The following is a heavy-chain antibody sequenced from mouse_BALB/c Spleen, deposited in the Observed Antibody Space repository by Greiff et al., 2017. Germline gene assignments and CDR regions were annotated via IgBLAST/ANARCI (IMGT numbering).Heavy chain of an antibody. CDR2: ISSGGST. D-gene: IGHD2-1*01. CDR3: ARDGEDGNYVAGFAY. Sequence: DVLLVESGGGLVKPGGSLKLSCAASGFTFSSYAMSWVRQTPEKRLEWVASISSGGSTYYPDSVKGRFTISRDNARDSLYLQISSLRSEDTAMYYYARDGEDGNYVAGFAYWGKGTVVT. V-gene: IGHV5-6-5*01. CDR1: GFTFSSYA. J-gene: IGHJ3*01.